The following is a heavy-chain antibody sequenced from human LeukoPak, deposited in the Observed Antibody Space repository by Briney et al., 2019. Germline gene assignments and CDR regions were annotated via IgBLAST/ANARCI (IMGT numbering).Heavy chain of an antibody. CDR2: IKLDGSEK. V-gene: IGHV3-7*03. CDR1: GFTFGKYW. J-gene: IGHJ4*02. Sequence: GGSLRLSCVASGFTFGKYWMSWVRQAPGKGLEWVANIKLDGSEKNYVDSVKGRFTITRDNAKNSLFLQMNSLRAEDTALYYCANEEWYRFDYWGQGTLVTVPS. D-gene: IGHD2-8*01. CDR3: ANEEWYRFDY.